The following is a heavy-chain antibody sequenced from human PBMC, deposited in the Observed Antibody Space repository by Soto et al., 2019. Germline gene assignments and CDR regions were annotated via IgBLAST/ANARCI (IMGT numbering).Heavy chain of an antibody. CDR1: ECSFSSYW. CDR3: ASLSAPIDY. CDR2: INSDGGIT. J-gene: IGHJ4*02. Sequence: EVQLVESGGGLVQPGGSLRLSCAASECSFSSYWMHWLRQARGKGLVWVSEINSDGGITNYADFVKGRFTISRDNSKNTLYLQMNSLRGEDAAVYYCASLSAPIDYWGQGARVTVSS. D-gene: IGHD3-3*01. V-gene: IGHV3-74*01.